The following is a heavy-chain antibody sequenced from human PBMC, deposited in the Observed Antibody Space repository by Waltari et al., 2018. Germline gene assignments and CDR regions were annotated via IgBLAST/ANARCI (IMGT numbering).Heavy chain of an antibody. CDR1: GGSFSGYY. V-gene: IGHV4-34*01. CDR2: INHSGST. D-gene: IGHD3-16*02. J-gene: IGHJ4*02. CDR3: ARGRGVWGSYRPTYYFDY. Sequence: QVQLQQWGAGLLKPSETPSLTCAVYGGSFSGYYWSWIRQPPGKGLEWIGEINHSGSTNYNPSLKSRVTISVDTSKNQFSLKLSSVTAADTAVYYCARGRGVWGSYRPTYYFDYWGQGTLVTVSS.